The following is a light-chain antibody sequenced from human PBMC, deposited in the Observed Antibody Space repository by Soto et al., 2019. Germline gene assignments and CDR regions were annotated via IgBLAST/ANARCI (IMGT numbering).Light chain of an antibody. CDR3: QQYGSSPYT. CDR2: GAS. V-gene: IGKV3-20*01. Sequence: EIVLTQSPGTLSLSPGERVTLSCRASQGVSSSYLGWYQQKPGQAPRLLIYGASSRATGIPDRFSGSGSGTDVTRTISRLEPEDFAVYYCQQYGSSPYTFGQGTKLEIK. J-gene: IGKJ2*01. CDR1: QGVSSSY.